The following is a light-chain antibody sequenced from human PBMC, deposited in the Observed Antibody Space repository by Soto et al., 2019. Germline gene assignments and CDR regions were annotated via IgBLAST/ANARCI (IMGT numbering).Light chain of an antibody. Sequence: EIVLTPSPATLSLSPGERATLSCLASQSVSSNHLAWYQQKPGQAPRLLIYGGSSRATGIPVRFSGSGSETDFTLTITRLEPEDFAVYYCQQYSSSRTFGQGTKVDIK. CDR3: QQYSSSRT. V-gene: IGKV3-20*01. J-gene: IGKJ1*01. CDR2: GGS. CDR1: QSVSSNH.